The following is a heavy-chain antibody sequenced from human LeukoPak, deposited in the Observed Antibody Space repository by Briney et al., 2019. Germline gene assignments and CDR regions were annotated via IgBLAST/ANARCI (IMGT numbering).Heavy chain of an antibody. Sequence: GRSLRLSWAASGFTFRSYGMHWVRLAPGKGLEWVAVIWYDGTNKYYADSVKGRFTISRDNSKNTLYLQMNSLRAEDTAVYYCARGSGYDAPMPKLSDYWGQGTLVTVSS. CDR2: IWYDGTNK. CDR1: GFTFRSYG. J-gene: IGHJ4*02. V-gene: IGHV3-33*01. D-gene: IGHD5-12*01. CDR3: ARGSGYDAPMPKLSDY.